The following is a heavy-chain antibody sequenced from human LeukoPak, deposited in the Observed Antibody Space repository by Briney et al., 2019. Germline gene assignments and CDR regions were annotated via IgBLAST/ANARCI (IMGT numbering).Heavy chain of an antibody. V-gene: IGHV1-18*01. Sequence: GASVKVSCKAAGYTFTSYGISWVRQAPGQGLEWMGWISAYNGNTNYAQKLQGRVTMTTDTSTSAAYMELRSLRSDDTAVYYCARAGTYYYDSSGSDWGQGTLVTVSS. J-gene: IGHJ4*02. CDR3: ARAGTYYYDSSGSD. D-gene: IGHD3-22*01. CDR1: GYTFTSYG. CDR2: ISAYNGNT.